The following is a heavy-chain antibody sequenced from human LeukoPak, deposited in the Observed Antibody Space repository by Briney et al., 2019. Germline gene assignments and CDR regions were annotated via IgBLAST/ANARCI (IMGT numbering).Heavy chain of an antibody. Sequence: GGSLRLSCAASGFTFDDYAMHWVRQAPGKGLEWVSGISWNSGSIGYADSVKGRFTISRDNAKNSLYLQMNSLRAEDTALYYCARDQGPYYDFWSGSHYFDYWGQGTLVTVSS. CDR1: GFTFDDYA. CDR3: ARDQGPYYDFWSGSHYFDY. CDR2: ISWNSGSI. J-gene: IGHJ4*02. D-gene: IGHD3-3*01. V-gene: IGHV3-9*01.